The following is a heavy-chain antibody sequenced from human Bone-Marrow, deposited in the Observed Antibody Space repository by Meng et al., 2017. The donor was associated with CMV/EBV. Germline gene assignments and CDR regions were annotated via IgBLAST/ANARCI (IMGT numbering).Heavy chain of an antibody. CDR2: INHSGST. D-gene: IGHD2-2*01. J-gene: IGHJ4*02. V-gene: IGHV4-34*01. CDR3: PRGQHSGDIVVFPAAGGPRAFDY. CDR1: GGSFSGYY. Sequence: SQTLSLTCAVYGGSFSGYYWSWIRQPPGKGLEWIGEINHSGSTNYNPSLKSRVTISVDTSKNQFSLKLTSVTAADTAVYDCPRGQHSGDIVVFPAAGGPRAFDYWGQGTLVTVSS.